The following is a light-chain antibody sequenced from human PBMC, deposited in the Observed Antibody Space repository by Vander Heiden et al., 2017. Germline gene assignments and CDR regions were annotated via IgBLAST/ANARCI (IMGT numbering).Light chain of an antibody. CDR3: QVWDTNSDHVV. V-gene: IGLV3-21*02. CDR2: DDR. Sequence: SYVLTQPPSVSVAPGHTARLTCGGNRIGSQSVHWYQQKPGQAPVLVVFDDRDRPSGSPERFACSNSGNTATLTISRVEAGDEADDYCQVWDTNSDHVVFGGGTKLTVL. CDR1: RIGSQS. J-gene: IGLJ2*01.